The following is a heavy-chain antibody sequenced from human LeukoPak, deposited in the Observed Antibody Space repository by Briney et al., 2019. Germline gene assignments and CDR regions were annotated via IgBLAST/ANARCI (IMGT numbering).Heavy chain of an antibody. Sequence: PSETLSLTRTVSGGSISSYYWSWIRQPPGKGLEWIGEINHSGSTNYNPSLKSRVAISVDTSKNQFSLKLSSVTAADTAVYYCARLLYYDILTGYYRDYWGQGTLVTVSS. CDR3: ARLLYYDILTGYYRDY. CDR2: INHSGST. D-gene: IGHD3-9*01. CDR1: GGSISSYY. V-gene: IGHV4-34*01. J-gene: IGHJ4*02.